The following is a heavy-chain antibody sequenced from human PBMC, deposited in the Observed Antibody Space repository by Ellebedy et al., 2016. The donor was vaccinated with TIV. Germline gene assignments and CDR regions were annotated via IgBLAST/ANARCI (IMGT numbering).Heavy chain of an antibody. CDR3: ARDRVGWFDP. J-gene: IGHJ5*02. CDR2: ISAYNGNT. Sequence: AASVKVSCKASGYTFTSYGISWVRQAPGQGLEWMGWISAYNGNTNYAQKFQGRVTITADKSTSTAYMELSSLRSEDTAVYYCARDRVGWFDPWGQGTLVTVSS. D-gene: IGHD2-15*01. CDR1: GYTFTSYG. V-gene: IGHV1-18*01.